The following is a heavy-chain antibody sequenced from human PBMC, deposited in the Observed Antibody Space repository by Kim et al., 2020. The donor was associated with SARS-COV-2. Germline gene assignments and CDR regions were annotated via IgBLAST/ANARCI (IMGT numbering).Heavy chain of an antibody. V-gene: IGHV1-46*01. CDR2: INPSGGST. CDR1: GYTFTSYY. J-gene: IGHJ6*02. Sequence: ASVKVSCKASGYTFTSYYMHWVRQAPGQGLEWMGIINPSGGSTSYAQKFQGRVTMTRDTSTSTVYMELSSLRSEDTAVYYCARESYYGSGSYGSLYYYYYGMDVWGQGTTVTVSS. D-gene: IGHD3-10*01. CDR3: ARESYYGSGSYGSLYYYYYGMDV.